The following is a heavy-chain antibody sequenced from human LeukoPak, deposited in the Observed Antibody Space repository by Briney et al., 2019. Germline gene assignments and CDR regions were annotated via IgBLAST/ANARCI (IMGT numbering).Heavy chain of an antibody. CDR3: ARLRRSRLAEFDY. D-gene: IGHD3-3*02. J-gene: IGHJ4*02. Sequence: PSETLSLTCAVYGGSFSGYYWSWVRQPPGKGLEWIGEINHSGSTYYNPSLKSRVTMSVDTSKNQFSLKLSSLTAADTAVYYCARLRRSRLAEFDYWGQGTLVTVSS. CDR2: INHSGST. CDR1: GGSFSGYY. V-gene: IGHV4-34*01.